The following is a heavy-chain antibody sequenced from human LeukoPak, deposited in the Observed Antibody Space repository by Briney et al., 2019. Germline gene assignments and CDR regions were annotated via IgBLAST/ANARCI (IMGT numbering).Heavy chain of an antibody. J-gene: IGHJ3*02. Sequence: GGSRRLSCAASGFTFSSYGMSWVRQAPVKGLEWVSAISHSGDTRYYADSVKGRFTISRDNSQNTLYLQMNSLRAEDTAIYYCAKDVGDHSFDIWGQGTMVTVSS. CDR2: ISHSGDTR. V-gene: IGHV3-23*01. CDR1: GFTFSSYG. D-gene: IGHD2-15*01. CDR3: AKDVGDHSFDI.